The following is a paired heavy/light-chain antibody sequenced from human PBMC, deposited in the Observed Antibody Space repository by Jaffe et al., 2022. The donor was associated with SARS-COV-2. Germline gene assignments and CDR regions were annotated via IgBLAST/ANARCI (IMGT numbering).Heavy chain of an antibody. J-gene: IGHJ4*02. CDR3: TVGIGDH. V-gene: IGHV3-15*04. CDR1: GFTFTDTW. Sequence: EVQLVESGGGLVKPGESRTLSCETSGFTFTDTWLSWVRQAPGKGLEWVGRSESKTERGTTAYAAPVRGRFSISRDDSKNTLYLQMNSLITEDTAVYYCTVGIGDHWGQGTLVTVSS. D-gene: IGHD3-10*01. CDR2: SESKTERGTT.
Light chain of an antibody. CDR3: SSYAGSYTYV. J-gene: IGLJ1*01. CDR1: SSDVANYNL. V-gene: IGLV2-23*02. CDR2: AVS. Sequence: QSALTQPASVSGSPGQSITISCTATSSDVANYNLVSWYQQHPGKAPKLMIYAVSNRPSGVSNRISGSKSGNTASLTISGLQAEDEADYYCSSYAGSYTYVFGSGTKVTVL.